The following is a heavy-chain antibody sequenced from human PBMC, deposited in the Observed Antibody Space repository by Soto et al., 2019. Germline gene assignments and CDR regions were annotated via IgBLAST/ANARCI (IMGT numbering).Heavy chain of an antibody. D-gene: IGHD6-13*01. CDR2: IGTAGDT. V-gene: IGHV3-13*01. CDR1: GFTFSGFD. Sequence: PGGSLRLSCEASGFTFSGFDMHWVRQPTGKGLEWVSSIGTAGDTYYVVSVKGRFTISRDNAKNSLSLQMNSLRAGDMAVYFCAKSQEIGTHFFDSWGQGTQVTVSS. J-gene: IGHJ4*02. CDR3: AKSQEIGTHFFDS.